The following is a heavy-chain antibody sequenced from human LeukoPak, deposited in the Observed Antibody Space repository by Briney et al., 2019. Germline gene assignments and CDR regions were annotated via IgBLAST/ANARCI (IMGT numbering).Heavy chain of an antibody. V-gene: IGHV5-51*01. CDR2: IYPCDSDT. D-gene: IGHD5-18*01. CDR1: XYSFTSYW. J-gene: IGHJ4*02. CDR3: ARHRGDTAMAFDY. Sequence: SXYSFTSYWIGWVRPMPGKGLGWMXIIYPCDSDTRYSPSFQAHVTISAHKSITTAYLQWSSLKASDTAMYYCARHRGDTAMAFDYWGQGTLVTVSS.